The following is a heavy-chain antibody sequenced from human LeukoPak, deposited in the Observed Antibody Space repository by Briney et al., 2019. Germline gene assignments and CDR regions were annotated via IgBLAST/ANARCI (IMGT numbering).Heavy chain of an antibody. V-gene: IGHV3-74*01. CDR1: RFTFSRYW. Sequence: GGSLRLSCAASRFTFSRYWMHWVRQAPGKGLVWVSRINSDGISTSYADSVKGRFTISRDNAKNTLYLQMNSLRAEDTAVYYCARDLATYYYDSSGFDAFDIWGQGTMVTVSS. CDR2: INSDGIST. J-gene: IGHJ3*02. D-gene: IGHD3-22*01. CDR3: ARDLATYYYDSSGFDAFDI.